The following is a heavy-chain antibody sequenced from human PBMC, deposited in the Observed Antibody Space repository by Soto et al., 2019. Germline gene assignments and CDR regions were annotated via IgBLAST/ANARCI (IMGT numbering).Heavy chain of an antibody. CDR3: ARSSSD. J-gene: IGHJ4*02. Sequence: GGSLRLSCAASGFTFSTSWMHWVRQAPGKGLMWVSRIIGDGSFIDYADSVKGRFTISRDNAKNTLYLQMNSLTAEDTAVYFCARSSSDWGQGTLVTVSS. CDR1: GFTFSTSW. V-gene: IGHV3-74*01. CDR2: IIGDGSFI.